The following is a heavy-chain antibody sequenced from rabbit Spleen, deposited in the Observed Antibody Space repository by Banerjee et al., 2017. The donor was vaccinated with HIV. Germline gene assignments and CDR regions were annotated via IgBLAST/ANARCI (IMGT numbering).Heavy chain of an antibody. CDR1: GFSFSSRYY. J-gene: IGHJ4*01. Sequence: QSLEESGGDLVKPGASLTLTCTASGFSFSSRYYMCWVRQAPGKGLEWIGCIYTSSGSTWYASWAKGRFTISKTSSTTVTLQMTSLTAADTATYFCVRGASSSGYYSLWGQGTLVTVS. D-gene: IGHD1-1*01. CDR3: VRGASSSGYYSL. V-gene: IGHV1S40*01. CDR2: IYTSSGST.